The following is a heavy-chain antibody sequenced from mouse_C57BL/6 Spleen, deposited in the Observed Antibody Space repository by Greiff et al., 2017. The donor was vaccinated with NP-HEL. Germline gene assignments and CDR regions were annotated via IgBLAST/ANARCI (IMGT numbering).Heavy chain of an antibody. Sequence: VQLVESGAELARPGASVKMSCKASGYTFTSYTMHWVKQRPGQGLEWIGYINPSSGYTKYNQKFKDKATLTADKSSSTAYMQLSSLTSEDSAVYYCARNDYGRGEIYYYAMDYWGQGTSVTVSS. J-gene: IGHJ4*01. CDR2: INPSSGYT. V-gene: IGHV1-4*01. CDR3: ARNDYGRGEIYYYAMDY. D-gene: IGHD1-1*01. CDR1: GYTFTSYT.